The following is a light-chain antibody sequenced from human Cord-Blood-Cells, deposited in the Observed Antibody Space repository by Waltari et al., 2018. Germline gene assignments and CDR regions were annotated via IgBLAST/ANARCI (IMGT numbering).Light chain of an antibody. CDR1: SGSIASNY. CDR3: QSYDSSIRV. CDR2: EDN. J-gene: IGLJ2*01. Sequence: NFMLTQPHSVSESPGKTVTIPCTRSSGSIASNYVQWYQQRPGRSPTTVIYEDNQRPPGVPDRFSGSIDSSSNSASLTISGLKTEDEADYYCQSYDSSIRVFGGGTKLTVL. V-gene: IGLV6-57*01.